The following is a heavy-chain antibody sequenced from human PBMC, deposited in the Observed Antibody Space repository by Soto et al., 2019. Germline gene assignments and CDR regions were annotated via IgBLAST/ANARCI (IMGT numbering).Heavy chain of an antibody. CDR1: GGSISSYY. CDR3: AREGYSYGSRWFDP. CDR2: IYYSGST. Sequence: KPSETLSLTCTVSGGSISSYYWSWIRQPPGKGLEWIGYIYYSGSTNYNPSLKSRVTISVDTSKNQFSLKLSSVTASVTSVYYCAREGYSYGSRWFDPWGQGTLVTVSS. D-gene: IGHD5-18*01. J-gene: IGHJ5*02. V-gene: IGHV4-59*01.